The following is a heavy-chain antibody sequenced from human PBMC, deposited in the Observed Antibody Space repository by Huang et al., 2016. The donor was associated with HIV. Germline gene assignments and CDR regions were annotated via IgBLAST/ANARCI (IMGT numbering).Heavy chain of an antibody. CDR2: ISYDGSNK. CDR3: ARDAYYDYVWGSYRKYYYYYMDV. CDR1: GFTFSSYA. D-gene: IGHD3-16*02. Sequence: QVQLVESGGGVVQPGRSLRLSCAASGFTFSSYAMHWGRQAPGKGREWVAVISYDGSNKSIAAPVKGRFTISRDNSKNTLYLQMNSLRAEDTAVYYCARDAYYDYVWGSYRKYYYYYMDVWGKGTTVTVSS. J-gene: IGHJ6*03. V-gene: IGHV3-30-3*01.